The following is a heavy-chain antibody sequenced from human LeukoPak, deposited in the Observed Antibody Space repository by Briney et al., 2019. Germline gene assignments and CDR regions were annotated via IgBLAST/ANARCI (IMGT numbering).Heavy chain of an antibody. Sequence: PGGSLRLSCAASGFTFSSYDLHWVRQATGKGLEWVSGIGIAGDTYYVGSVKGRFTISRENAKNSLYLQMNSLSAGDTAVYYCARTLDDRHPAFDIWGQGTMVTVSS. CDR3: ARTLDDRHPAFDI. D-gene: IGHD3-22*01. V-gene: IGHV3-13*04. CDR2: IGIAGDT. CDR1: GFTFSSYD. J-gene: IGHJ3*02.